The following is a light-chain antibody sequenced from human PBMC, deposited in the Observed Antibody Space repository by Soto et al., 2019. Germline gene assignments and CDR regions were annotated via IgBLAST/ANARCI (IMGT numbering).Light chain of an antibody. Sequence: QSALTQPPSASGSPGQSVTISXTGTXSXXGGYDYVSWYQQHPGKAPKFMIYGVNNRPSGVPDRFSGSKSDNTASLTVAGLQEEDEADYYYCSYGGSNNFVVFGGGTKVTVL. V-gene: IGLV2-8*01. CDR3: CSYGGSNNFVV. J-gene: IGLJ2*01. CDR2: GVN. CDR1: XSXXGGYDY.